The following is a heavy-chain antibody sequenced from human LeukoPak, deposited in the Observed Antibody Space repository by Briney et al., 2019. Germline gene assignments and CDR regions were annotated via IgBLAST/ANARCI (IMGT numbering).Heavy chain of an antibody. Sequence: AGSLRLSCAASGFTFSSYALSWVRQAPGKGLEWVSAISGSGGSTYYADSVKGRFTISRDNSKNTLYLQMNSLRAEDTGVYDCAKYDYVWGSLNWGQGTLVTVSS. CDR2: ISGSGGST. V-gene: IGHV3-23*01. CDR1: GFTFSSYA. CDR3: AKYDYVWGSLN. J-gene: IGHJ4*02. D-gene: IGHD3-16*01.